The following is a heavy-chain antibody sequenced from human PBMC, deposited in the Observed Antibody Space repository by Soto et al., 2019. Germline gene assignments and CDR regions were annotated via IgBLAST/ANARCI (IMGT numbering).Heavy chain of an antibody. CDR3: ARWGTTGGLDF. V-gene: IGHV3-30*03. Sequence: QVQLVESGGGVVQPGTSLRLSCVGSGFTFRSFVIHWVRQAPGKGLEWVALTSYEGSNAYYGDSVKGRFTISRDNSKNTVDLQMDSLRVEDTALYYCARWGTTGGLDFWGQGTLVSVSS. CDR2: TSYEGSNA. D-gene: IGHD3-16*01. CDR1: GFTFRSFV. J-gene: IGHJ4*02.